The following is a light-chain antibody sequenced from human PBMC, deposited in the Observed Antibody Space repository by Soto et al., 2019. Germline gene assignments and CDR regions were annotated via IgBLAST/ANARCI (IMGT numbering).Light chain of an antibody. CDR2: QVT. V-gene: IGLV2-14*01. Sequence: QSALTQPASVSGSPGQSITISCTATSSDFGSYNYVSWFQQHPGKAPRLMIYQVTNRPSGVSNRFSGSKSGNTASLTISGLQAEDEAYYYCSSFTTTNTWVFGGGTKLTVL. CDR3: SSFTTTNTWV. J-gene: IGLJ3*02. CDR1: SSDFGSYNY.